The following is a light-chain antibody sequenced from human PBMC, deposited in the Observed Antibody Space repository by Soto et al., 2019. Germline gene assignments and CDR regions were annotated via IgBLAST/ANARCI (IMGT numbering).Light chain of an antibody. CDR3: MQGTHWPWT. V-gene: IGKV2-30*02. Sequence: DVVMTQSPLSLPVTLGQPASISCRSSQSLIHSDGHTYLNWFQQRPGQSPRRLIYQVSDRDSGVPDRFSGSGSGTDFTLKISRVEAEDVGVYYCMQGTHWPWTFGQGTEVEI. CDR2: QVS. J-gene: IGKJ1*01. CDR1: QSLIHSDGHTY.